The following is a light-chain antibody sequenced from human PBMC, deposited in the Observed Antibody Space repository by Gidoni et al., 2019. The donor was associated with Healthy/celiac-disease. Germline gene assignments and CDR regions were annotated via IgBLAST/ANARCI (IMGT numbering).Light chain of an antibody. J-gene: IGKJ1*01. Sequence: EIVLTQSPGTLSVSPGERATLSCRASHSVSSSYLAWYQQRPGQAPRLLIYGASSRATGIPDRFSGSGSGTDFTLTISRLEPEDFAVYYCQQYGSSPLTFGQGTKVEIK. CDR3: QQYGSSPLT. CDR2: GAS. V-gene: IGKV3-20*01. CDR1: HSVSSSY.